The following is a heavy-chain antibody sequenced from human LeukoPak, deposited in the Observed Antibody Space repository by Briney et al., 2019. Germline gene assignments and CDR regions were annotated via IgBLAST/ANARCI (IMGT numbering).Heavy chain of an antibody. CDR3: ARGNGGLQFYYYGLDV. D-gene: IGHD2-21*02. CDR2: ISSSSSYI. J-gene: IGHJ6*02. Sequence: GGSLRLSCAASGFTFSSYSMNWVRQAPGKGLEWVSSISSSSSYIYYADSVKGRFTISRDNAKNSLYLQMNSLRADETAVYYCARGNGGLQFYYYGLDVWGQGTTVTVSS. V-gene: IGHV3-21*04. CDR1: GFTFSSYS.